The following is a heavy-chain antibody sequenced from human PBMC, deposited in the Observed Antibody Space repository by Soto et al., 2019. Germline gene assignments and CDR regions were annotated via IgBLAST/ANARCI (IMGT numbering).Heavy chain of an antibody. CDR2: ISGSGGST. CDR1: GFTFSSYA. D-gene: IGHD6-13*01. V-gene: IGHV3-23*01. Sequence: PGGSLRLSCAASGFTFSSYAMSWVRQAPGKGLEWVSAISGSGGSTYYADSVKGRFTISRDNSKNTLYLQMNSLRAEDTAVYYCATVSAAGRCMDVWGQGTTVTVSS. CDR3: ATVSAAGRCMDV. J-gene: IGHJ6*02.